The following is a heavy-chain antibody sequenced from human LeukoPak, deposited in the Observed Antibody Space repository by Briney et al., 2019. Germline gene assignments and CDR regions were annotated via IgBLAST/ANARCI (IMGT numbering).Heavy chain of an antibody. Sequence: GGSLRLSCAASGFTFSSYSMNWVRQAPGKGLEWVSSISSSSSYIYYADSVKGRFTISRDNAKNSLYLQMNSLRAEDTAVYYCARVPQWLVPPGAFDIWGQGTMVTVSS. CDR1: GFTFSSYS. CDR2: ISSSSSYI. CDR3: ARVPQWLVPPGAFDI. D-gene: IGHD6-19*01. V-gene: IGHV3-21*01. J-gene: IGHJ3*02.